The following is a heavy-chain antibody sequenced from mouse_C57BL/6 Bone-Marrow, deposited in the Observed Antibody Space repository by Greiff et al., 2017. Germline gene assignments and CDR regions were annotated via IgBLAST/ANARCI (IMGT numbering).Heavy chain of an antibody. CDR3: ARSYYGYFYFDY. CDR1: GFTFSDYG. Sequence: EVQLVESGGGLVQPGGYLKLSCAASGFTFSDYGMAWVRQAPRKGPEWVAFISNFAYSIYSADTVTGRFTISGENAKRTLYLEMSSLRSEDTAMYYCARSYYGYFYFDYWGQGTTLTVSS. V-gene: IGHV5-15*01. J-gene: IGHJ2*01. CDR2: ISNFAYSI. D-gene: IGHD2-2*01.